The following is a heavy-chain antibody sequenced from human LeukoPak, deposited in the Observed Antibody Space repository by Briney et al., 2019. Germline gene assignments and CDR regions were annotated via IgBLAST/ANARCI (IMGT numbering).Heavy chain of an antibody. CDR1: GFTFSSYG. Sequence: GGSLRLSCAASGFTFSSYGMSWVRQALGKGLEWVSAISGSGGSTYYADSVKGRFTISRDNSKNTLYLQMNSLRAEDTAVYYCAKGPAMVRGTFDPWGQGTLVTVSS. J-gene: IGHJ5*02. CDR3: AKGPAMVRGTFDP. D-gene: IGHD3-10*01. V-gene: IGHV3-23*01. CDR2: ISGSGGST.